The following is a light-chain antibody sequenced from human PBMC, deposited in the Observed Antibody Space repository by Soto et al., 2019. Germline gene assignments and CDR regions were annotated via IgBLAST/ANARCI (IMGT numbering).Light chain of an antibody. Sequence: EIVVTQTKGTLSLSPGERSALSCRASQIVNSSYLAWYQQRPGQAPRLLIYEASNRATGISARFSGSGSGTDFTLTISSLEPEDFAVYYCQHRSDLPGFGQGTLLEVK. J-gene: IGKJ5*01. CDR3: QHRSDLPG. V-gene: IGKV3-11*01. CDR2: EAS. CDR1: QIVNSSY.